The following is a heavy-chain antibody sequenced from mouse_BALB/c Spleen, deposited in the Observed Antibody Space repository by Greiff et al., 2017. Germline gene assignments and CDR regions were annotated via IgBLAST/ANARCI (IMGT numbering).Heavy chain of an antibody. J-gene: IGHJ4*01. CDR1: GFTFSNYW. V-gene: IGHV6-6*02. CDR2: IRLKSNNYAT. Sequence: EVQLQQSGGGLVQPGGSMKLSCVASGFTFSNYWMNWVRQSPEKGLEWVAEIRLKSNNYATHYAESVKGRFTISRDDSKSSVYLQMNNLRAEDTGIYYCIDAMDYWGQGTSVTVSS. CDR3: IDAMDY.